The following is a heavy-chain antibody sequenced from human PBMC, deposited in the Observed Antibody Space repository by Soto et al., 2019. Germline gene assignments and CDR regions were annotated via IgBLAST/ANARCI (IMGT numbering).Heavy chain of an antibody. D-gene: IGHD6-13*01. Sequence: SETLSLTCAVYGGSFSGYYWSWIRQPPGKGLEWIGEINHSGSTNYNPSLKSRVTISVDTSKNQFSLKLSSVTAADTAVYYCARDGVATEGIAAAGTTHYYYMDVRGKGTTVTVSS. V-gene: IGHV4-34*01. CDR1: GGSFSGYY. J-gene: IGHJ6*03. CDR3: ARDGVATEGIAAAGTTHYYYMDV. CDR2: INHSGST.